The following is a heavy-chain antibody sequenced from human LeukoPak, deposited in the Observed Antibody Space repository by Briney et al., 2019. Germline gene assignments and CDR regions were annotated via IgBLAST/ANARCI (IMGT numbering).Heavy chain of an antibody. V-gene: IGHV4-38-2*02. CDR3: ARDGYYYGSGSYYNNWFDP. CDR2: IYHSGST. J-gene: IGHJ5*02. D-gene: IGHD3-10*01. CDR1: GYSISSGYY. Sequence: PSETLSLTCAVSGYSISSGYYWGWIRQPPGKGLEWIGSIYHSGSTYYNPSLKSRVTISVDTSKNQFSLKLSSVTAADTAVYYCARDGYYYGSGSYYNNWFDPWGQGTLVTVSS.